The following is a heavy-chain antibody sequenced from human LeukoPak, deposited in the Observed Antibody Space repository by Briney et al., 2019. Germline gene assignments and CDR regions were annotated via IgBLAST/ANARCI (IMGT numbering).Heavy chain of an antibody. D-gene: IGHD3-16*01. Sequence: PGGSLRLSCAASGFTVSSNYMSWVRQAPGKGLEWVSSISGSTTYIYYADSVKGRFTISRDNAKNSLYLQMNSLRAEDTAVYYCAREGQGDEIDYWGQGTLVTVSS. CDR1: GFTVSSNY. J-gene: IGHJ4*02. CDR2: ISGSTTYI. CDR3: AREGQGDEIDY. V-gene: IGHV3-21*01.